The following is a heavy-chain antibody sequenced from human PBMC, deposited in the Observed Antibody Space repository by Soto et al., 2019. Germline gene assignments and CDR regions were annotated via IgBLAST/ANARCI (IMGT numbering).Heavy chain of an antibody. CDR1: GGTFNMYA. V-gene: IGHV1-69*01. CDR2: IIPIFDAP. Sequence: QVELVQSGAQVKKPGSAVKVSCKASGGTFNMYAMNWVRQAPGHGLEWMGGIIPIFDAPRYSEQFQGRVTITVDESTSTAYMELSSLRSDDTAIYYGTRAIGSGGVMGGFDYWGQGTLVTVSS. J-gene: IGHJ4*02. D-gene: IGHD3-16*01. CDR3: TRAIGSGGVMGGFDY.